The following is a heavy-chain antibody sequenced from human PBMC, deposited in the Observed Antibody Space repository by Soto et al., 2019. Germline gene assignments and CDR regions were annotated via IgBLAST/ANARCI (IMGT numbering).Heavy chain of an antibody. V-gene: IGHV6-1*01. CDR2: TYYRSKWIH. CDR3: AGVVWFRGMDV. J-gene: IGHJ6*02. CDR1: GDSVSSSSAA. D-gene: IGHD3-16*01. Sequence: SQTLSLTCDISGDSVSSSSAAWNWIRQSPSRGLEWLGRTYYRSKWIHEYTVSMESRITINPDTSKNQISLHIYSVTPEDTAVYYCAGVVWFRGMDVWGQGTPVTVSS.